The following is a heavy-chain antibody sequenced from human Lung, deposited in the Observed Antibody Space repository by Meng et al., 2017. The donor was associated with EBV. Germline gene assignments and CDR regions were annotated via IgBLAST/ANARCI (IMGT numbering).Heavy chain of an antibody. CDR2: INPNSGAT. J-gene: IGHJ2*01. D-gene: IGHD2-2*02. CDR3: ARDSRHCTSASCYSWYFDL. V-gene: IGHV1-2*06. Sequence: QGDVVKAGADVQKPGAAGKLSCRASGHTLPGYYMPWVRQATGKGLEWMRRINPNSGATEYAQNFQGRVTMTRDTSISTAYMELSRLRSDDTAVYYCARDSRHCTSASCYSWYFDLWGRGTLVTVSS. CDR1: GHTLPGYY.